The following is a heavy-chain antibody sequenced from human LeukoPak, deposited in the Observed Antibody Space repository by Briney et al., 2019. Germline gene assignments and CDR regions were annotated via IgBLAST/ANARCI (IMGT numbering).Heavy chain of an antibody. V-gene: IGHV3-15*01. CDR2: IKRKTDGGAI. Sequence: GGSLRLSCAASGFSFTNAWMTWVRPAPGKGLEWVGRIKRKTDGGAIHYAAHVRGRFSISRDDSINTVYLQMGSLKADDTAVYYCLTRLRSTVGVDYWGQGTLVTVSS. CDR3: LTRLRSTVGVDY. D-gene: IGHD4-23*01. CDR1: GFSFTNAW. J-gene: IGHJ4*01.